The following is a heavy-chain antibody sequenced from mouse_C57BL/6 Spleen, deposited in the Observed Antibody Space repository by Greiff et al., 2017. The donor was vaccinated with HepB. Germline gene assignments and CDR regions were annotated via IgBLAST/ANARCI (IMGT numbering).Heavy chain of an antibody. V-gene: IGHV1-53*01. CDR3: ARPLYYDYAWFAY. CDR1: GYTFTSYW. Sequence: QVQLQHPGTELVKPGASVKLSCKASGYTFTSYWMHWVKQRPGQGLEWIGNINPSNGGTNYNEKFKSKATLTVDKSSSTAYMQLSSLTSEDSAVYYCARPLYYDYAWFAYWGQGTLVTVSA. D-gene: IGHD2-4*01. CDR2: INPSNGGT. J-gene: IGHJ3*01.